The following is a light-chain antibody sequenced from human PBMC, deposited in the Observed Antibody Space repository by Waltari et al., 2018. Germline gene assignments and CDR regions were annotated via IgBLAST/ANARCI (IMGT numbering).Light chain of an antibody. CDR1: RSNIGGNT. V-gene: IGLV1-44*01. CDR3: SAWDDSLHGWV. Sequence: QPLLTQTPSASGTPGQRVTLACSGSRSNIGGNTVSWYKQLPGAAPKLLIYGNHQRPSGVPDRFSGSKSGTSASLAISGLHTEDEADYYCSAWDDSLHGWVFGGGTGLTVL. J-gene: IGLJ3*02. CDR2: GNH.